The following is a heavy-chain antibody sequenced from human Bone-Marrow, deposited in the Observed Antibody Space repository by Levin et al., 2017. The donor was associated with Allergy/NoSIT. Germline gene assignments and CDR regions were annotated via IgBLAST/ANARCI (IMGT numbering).Heavy chain of an antibody. CDR2: IYYSGST. V-gene: IGHV4-30-4*01. Sequence: PSETLSLTCTVSGDSLSRGEHYWSWIRQTPTKGLEFIGYIYYSGSTYYNPSLETHVSMSMDMSTRQFTLKINSVTAADTAVYYCAGASTTEDEGYTWVGFFDSWGQGIQVTVSS. CDR1: GDSLSRGEHY. CDR3: AGASTTEDEGYTWVGFFDS. J-gene: IGHJ4*02. D-gene: IGHD5-24*01.